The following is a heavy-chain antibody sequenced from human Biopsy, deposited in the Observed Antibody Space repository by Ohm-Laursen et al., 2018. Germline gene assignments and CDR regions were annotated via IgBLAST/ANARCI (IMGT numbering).Heavy chain of an antibody. CDR1: GFIFSSYA. V-gene: IGHV3-23*01. CDR3: AKARSGSSNSCYNY. Sequence: SLRLSCAASGFIFSSYAMSWVRQAPGKGLEWVSGISDSGGSTYYADSVKGRFTISRDNSKNTLYLEMNSLRAEDTAIYYCAKARSGSSNSCYNYWGQGTLVIVFS. CDR2: ISDSGGST. D-gene: IGHD2-2*02. J-gene: IGHJ4*02.